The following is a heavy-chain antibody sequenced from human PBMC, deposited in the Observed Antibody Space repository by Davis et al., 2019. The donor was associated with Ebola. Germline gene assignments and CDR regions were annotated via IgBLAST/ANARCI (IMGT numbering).Heavy chain of an antibody. CDR2: IYHSGST. CDR1: GGSISSGGYS. V-gene: IGHV4-30-2*01. J-gene: IGHJ3*02. D-gene: IGHD6-19*01. CDR3: ARCIAVGDWSSSEAFDI. Sequence: MPSETLSLTCAVSGGSISSGGYSWSWIRQPPGKGLEWIGYIYHSGSTYYNPSLKSRVTISVDRSKNQFSLKLSSVTAADTAVYYCARCIAVGDWSSSEAFDIWGQGTLVTVSS.